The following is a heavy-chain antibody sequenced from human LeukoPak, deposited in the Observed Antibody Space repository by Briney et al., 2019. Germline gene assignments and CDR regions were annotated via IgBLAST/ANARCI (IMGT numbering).Heavy chain of an antibody. J-gene: IGHJ6*02. CDR2: IYYSGST. V-gene: IGHV4-39*07. D-gene: IGHD3-9*01. CDR1: GGSISSSSYY. Sequence: SETLSLTCTVSGGSISSSSYYWGWIRQPPGKGLEWIGSIYYSGSTYYNPSLKSRVTISVDTSKNQFSLKLSSVTAADTAVYYCARGNFDWLDMGYYYYYYGMDVWGQGTTVTVSS. CDR3: ARGNFDWLDMGYYYYYYGMDV.